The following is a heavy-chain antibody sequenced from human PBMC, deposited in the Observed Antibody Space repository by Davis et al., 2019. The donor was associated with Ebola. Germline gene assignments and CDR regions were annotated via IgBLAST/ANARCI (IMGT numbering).Heavy chain of an antibody. CDR1: GGSISSGGYY. CDR3: TKGSYYDNRGAFDI. CDR2: IYYSGST. J-gene: IGHJ3*02. V-gene: IGHV4-39*01. D-gene: IGHD3-22*01. Sequence: MPSETLSLTCTVSGGSISSGGYYWSWIRQHPGKGLEWIGYIYYSGSTHYNPSLKSRVTISVDTSKNQFSLKLSSVTAADTAVYYCTKGSYYDNRGAFDIWGQGTMVTVSS.